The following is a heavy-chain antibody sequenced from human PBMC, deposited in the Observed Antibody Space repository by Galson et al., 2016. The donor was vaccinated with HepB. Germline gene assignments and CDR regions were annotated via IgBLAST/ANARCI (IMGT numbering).Heavy chain of an antibody. J-gene: IGHJ4*02. V-gene: IGHV1-18*01. CDR1: GYTFTSYG. CDR3: ARDPNYDFWRGYYRVRRGLDY. Sequence: VKVSCKASGYTFTSYGISWVRQAPGQGLEWMGWISAHNGDTNYSQKFQGRVTMTTDTSPSTAYMELRSLRGDDTAVFYCARDPNYDFWRGYYRVRRGLDYWGQGTLVTVSS. D-gene: IGHD3-3*01. CDR2: ISAHNGDT.